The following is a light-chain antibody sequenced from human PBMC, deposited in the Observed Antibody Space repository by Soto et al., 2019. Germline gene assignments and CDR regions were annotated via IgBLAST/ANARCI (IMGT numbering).Light chain of an antibody. CDR1: QSVSSN. V-gene: IGKV3D-15*01. CDR3: QQYNNSPRWT. Sequence: EIVMTQSPATLSVSPGERATLSCRASQSVSSNLAWYQQKPGQAPSLLIYGASTRATGIPARFSGSGSGTEFTLTISSLQSEDFAVYYCQQYNNSPRWTFGQGTKVEIK. J-gene: IGKJ1*01. CDR2: GAS.